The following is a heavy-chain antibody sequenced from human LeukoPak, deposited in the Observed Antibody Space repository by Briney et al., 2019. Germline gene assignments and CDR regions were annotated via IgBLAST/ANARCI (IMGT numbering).Heavy chain of an antibody. Sequence: PGGSLRLSCAASGFTFSNYWMHWVRQVPGKGLVWVSRISTDGTITAYADSVRGRFTISRDHAKNTLSLQMNSLRADDTAVYYCARGLPMPNHFDYWGQGTLVTVSS. CDR3: ARGLPMPNHFDY. J-gene: IGHJ4*02. CDR2: ISTDGTIT. D-gene: IGHD2-2*01. V-gene: IGHV3-74*03. CDR1: GFTFSNYW.